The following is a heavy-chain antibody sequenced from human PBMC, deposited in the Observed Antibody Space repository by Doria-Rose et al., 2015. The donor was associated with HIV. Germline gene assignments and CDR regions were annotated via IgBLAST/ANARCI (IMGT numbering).Heavy chain of an antibody. CDR2: IIPIFGTA. D-gene: IGHD6-19*01. CDR3: ARDGEWLAFDY. J-gene: IGHJ4*02. Sequence: SYAISWVRQAPGQGLEWMGRIIPIFGTANYAQKFQGRVTITADESTNTAYMELSSLQSEDTAVYYCARDGEWLAFDYWGQGTLVTVSS. V-gene: IGHV1-69*15. CDR1: SYA.